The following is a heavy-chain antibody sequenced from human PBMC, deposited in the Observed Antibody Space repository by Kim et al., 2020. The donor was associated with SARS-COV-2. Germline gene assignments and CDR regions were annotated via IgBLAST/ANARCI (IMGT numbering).Heavy chain of an antibody. CDR1: GFTFSSYG. J-gene: IGHJ6*02. CDR2: ISYDGSNK. D-gene: IGHD2-15*01. CDR3: AKEFKDIVVVVAATRSGGYGMDV. Sequence: GGSLRLSCAASGFTFSSYGMHWVRQAPGKGLEWVAVISYDGSNKYYADSVKGRFTISRDNSKNTLYLQMNSLRAEDTAVYYCAKEFKDIVVVVAATRSGGYGMDVWGQGTPVTVSS. V-gene: IGHV3-30*18.